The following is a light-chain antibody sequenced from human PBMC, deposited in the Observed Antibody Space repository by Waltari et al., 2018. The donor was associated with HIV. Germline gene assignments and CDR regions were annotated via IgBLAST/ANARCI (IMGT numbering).Light chain of an antibody. CDR2: DNT. Sequence: QSVLTQPPSVSATPGQKVTISCPGSTSKIWNNFVSCYDHLPGTSPKLLIYDNTERPSGIPDRFSASKSGTSATLGINGLQTGDEADYYCATWDDSLNGVIFGGGTKLTAL. CDR1: TSKIWNNF. J-gene: IGLJ2*01. V-gene: IGLV1-51*01. CDR3: ATWDDSLNGVI.